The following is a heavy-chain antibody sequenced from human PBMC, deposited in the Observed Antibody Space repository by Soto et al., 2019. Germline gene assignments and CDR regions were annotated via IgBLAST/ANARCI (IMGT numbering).Heavy chain of an antibody. V-gene: IGHV3-15*07. CDR1: GFTFSNAW. CDR2: IKSKTDGGTT. Sequence: GGSLRLSCAASGFTFSNAWMNWVRQAPGKGLEWVGRIKSKTDGGTTDYAAPVKGRFTISRDDSKNTLYLQMNSLKTEATAVYYCTTDNYDFWSGSNMDVWGQGTTVTVSS. J-gene: IGHJ6*02. D-gene: IGHD3-3*01. CDR3: TTDNYDFWSGSNMDV.